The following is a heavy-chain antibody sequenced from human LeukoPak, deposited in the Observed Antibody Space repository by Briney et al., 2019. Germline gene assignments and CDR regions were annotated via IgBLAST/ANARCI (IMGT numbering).Heavy chain of an antibody. V-gene: IGHV3-30*02. J-gene: IGHJ4*02. CDR1: GFTFSSYG. Sequence: GGSLRLSCAASGFTFSSYGMHWVRQAPGKGLEWVAFIRYDGSNKYYADSVKGRFTISRDNSKNTLYLQMNSLRAEDTAVYYCAKDLLAGRYKSLVDYWGQGTLVTVSS. CDR3: AKDLLAGRYKSLVDY. CDR2: IRYDGSNK. D-gene: IGHD5-24*01.